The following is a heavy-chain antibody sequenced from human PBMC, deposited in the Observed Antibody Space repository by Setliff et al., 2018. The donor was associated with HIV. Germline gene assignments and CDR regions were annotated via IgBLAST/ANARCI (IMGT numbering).Heavy chain of an antibody. CDR2: VSNTGTT. V-gene: IGHV4-59*01. J-gene: IGHJ4*02. Sequence: KPSETLSLTCTVSGASISSYYWSWIRQPPGKGLEWIGSVSNTGTTYYNPSLKSRVIISLDTPKNQFSLKLNSVIAADTAVYYCARNRVPSSLWGQGTLVTVSS. CDR3: ARNRVPSSL. D-gene: IGHD3-10*01. CDR1: GASISSYY.